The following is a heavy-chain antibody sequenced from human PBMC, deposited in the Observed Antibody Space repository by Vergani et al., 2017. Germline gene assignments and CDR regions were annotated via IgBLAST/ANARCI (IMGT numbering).Heavy chain of an antibody. D-gene: IGHD6-6*01. CDR1: GYIFTGYY. CDR3: AIGIAARIDAFDI. V-gene: IGHV1-18*04. Sequence: QVQLVQSGAEVKKPGASVKVSCKASGYIFTGYYIHWVRQAPRQGLEWMGWINPDNGYTNYAQKLRGRVTMTTDTSTSTAYMELRSLRSDDTAVYYCAIGIAARIDAFDIWGQGTMVTVSS. J-gene: IGHJ3*02. CDR2: INPDNGYT.